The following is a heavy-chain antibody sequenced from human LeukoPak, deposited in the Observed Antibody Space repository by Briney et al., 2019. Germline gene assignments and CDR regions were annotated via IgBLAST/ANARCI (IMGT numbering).Heavy chain of an antibody. Sequence: ASVKVSCKASGYTFTSYDINWVRQATGQGLEGMGWMNPNSGNTGYAQKFQGRVTMTRNTSISTAYMELSSLRSEGTAVYYCAREGSSRRSGDDYWGQGTLVTVSS. CDR1: GYTFTSYD. CDR3: AREGSSRRSGDDY. V-gene: IGHV1-8*01. CDR2: MNPNSGNT. J-gene: IGHJ4*02. D-gene: IGHD6-13*01.